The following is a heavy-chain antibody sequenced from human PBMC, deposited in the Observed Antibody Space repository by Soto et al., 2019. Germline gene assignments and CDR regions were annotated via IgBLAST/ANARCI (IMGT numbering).Heavy chain of an antibody. CDR1: GYTFTSYG. CDR2: ISAYNGNT. V-gene: IGHV1-18*01. J-gene: IGHJ5*02. Sequence: EASVKVSCKASGYTFTSYGISWVRQAPGQGLEWMGWISAYNGNTNYAQKLQGRVTMTTDTSTSTAYMELRSLRSDDTAVYYCARLIVVVPAAIPVYNWFDPWGRGTLVTVSS. CDR3: ARLIVVVPAAIPVYNWFDP. D-gene: IGHD2-2*01.